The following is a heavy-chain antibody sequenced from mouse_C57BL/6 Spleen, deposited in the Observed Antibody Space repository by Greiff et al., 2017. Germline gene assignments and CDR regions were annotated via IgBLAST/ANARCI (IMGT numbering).Heavy chain of an antibody. CDR3: ASGESAGYVAY. Sequence: VQLQQPGAELVMPGASVKLSCKASGYTFTSYWMHWVKQRPGQGLEWIGEIDPSDSSTNYHQKFQGKPTLTVDNSSSAAYMPLRSRTSEDAAVYYGASGESAGYVAYWGQGALVTVSA. CDR1: GYTFTSYW. D-gene: IGHD3-2*02. J-gene: IGHJ3*01. V-gene: IGHV1-69*01. CDR2: IDPSDSST.